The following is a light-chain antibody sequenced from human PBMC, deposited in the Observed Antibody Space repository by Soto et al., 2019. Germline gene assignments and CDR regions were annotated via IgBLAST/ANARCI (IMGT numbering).Light chain of an antibody. CDR1: SSNIGAGYD. J-gene: IGLJ3*02. Sequence: QSVLTQPPSVSGAPGQRVTISCTGSSSNIGAGYDVHWYQQLPGTAPKLLIYGNSNRPSGVPDRFSGSKSGTSASLAITGLRAEEEADYYCQSYDSSLGGSVFGGGTKLTVL. V-gene: IGLV1-40*01. CDR2: GNS. CDR3: QSYDSSLGGSV.